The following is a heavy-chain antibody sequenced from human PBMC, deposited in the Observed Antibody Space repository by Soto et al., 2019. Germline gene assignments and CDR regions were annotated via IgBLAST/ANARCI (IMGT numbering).Heavy chain of an antibody. CDR3: TGGVIGV. CDR2: ISSSGST. CDR1: GFTFSDYY. Sequence: QTQLVASGGGLVKPGGSLRLSCAASGFTFSDYYMTWVRQAPGKGLEWISYISSSGSTIYADSVKGRFTISRDNAKNSLYLQMNSLRAEDTAVYYCTGGVIGVWGQGTLVTVSS. V-gene: IGHV3-11*01. J-gene: IGHJ4*02. D-gene: IGHD3-10*01.